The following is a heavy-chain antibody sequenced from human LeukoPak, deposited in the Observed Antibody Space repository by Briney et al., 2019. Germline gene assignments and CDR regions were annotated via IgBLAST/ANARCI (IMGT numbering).Heavy chain of an antibody. CDR3: ARVGPYDKIRKRGYSYGILDY. D-gene: IGHD5-18*01. CDR1: GGSISSYY. CDR2: IYYSGST. Sequence: SETLSLTCTVSGGSISSYYWSWIRQPPGKGLEWIGYIYYSGSTNYNPSLKSRVTISVDTSKNQFSLKLSSVTAADTAVYYCARVGPYDKIRKRGYSYGILDYWGQGTLVTVSS. J-gene: IGHJ4*02. V-gene: IGHV4-59*01.